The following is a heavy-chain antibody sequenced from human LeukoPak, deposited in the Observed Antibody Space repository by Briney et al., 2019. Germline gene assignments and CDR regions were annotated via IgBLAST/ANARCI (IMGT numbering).Heavy chain of an antibody. CDR2: INTSGST. CDR1: GGSISSGSYY. V-gene: IGHV4-61*02. CDR3: ARAGTYYDSRAMDY. J-gene: IGHJ4*02. D-gene: IGHD3-22*01. Sequence: SQTLSLTCTVSGGSISSGSYYWTWLRQPAGKGLEWFGRINTSGSTNYNPSLKSRVTTSVDTSKNHFSLKLSSVTAADTAVYYCARAGTYYDSRAMDYWGQGTLVTVSS.